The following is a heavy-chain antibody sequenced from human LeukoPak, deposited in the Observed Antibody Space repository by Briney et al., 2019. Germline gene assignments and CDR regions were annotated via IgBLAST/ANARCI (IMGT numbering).Heavy chain of an antibody. CDR2: MYTGGTT. Sequence: GSLRLSCAASGFTFSSYWMSWVRQAPGKGLEWVSAMYTGGTTYYADSVQGRFTIYRDNSKNTLYLQMNSLRAEDTAVYYCAKDEATSGGGLASWGQGTLVSVSS. D-gene: IGHD3-16*01. J-gene: IGHJ4*02. CDR3: AKDEATSGGGLAS. CDR1: GFTFSSYW. V-gene: IGHV3-53*01.